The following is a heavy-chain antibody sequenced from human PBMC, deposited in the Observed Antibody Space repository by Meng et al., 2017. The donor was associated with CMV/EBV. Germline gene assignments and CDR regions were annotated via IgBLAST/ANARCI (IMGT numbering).Heavy chain of an antibody. D-gene: IGHD4-11*01. CDR1: GFTFSSYA. CDR3: ARFQGWGTKNSYSNYTTSDY. J-gene: IGHJ4*02. Sequence: GGSLRPSCAASGFTFSSYAMHWVRQAPGKGLEWVAVISYDGSNKYYADSVKGRFTISRDNSKNTLYLQMNSLRAEDTAVYYCARFQGWGTKNSYSNYTTSDYWGQGTLVTVSS. CDR2: ISYDGSNK. V-gene: IGHV3-30-3*01.